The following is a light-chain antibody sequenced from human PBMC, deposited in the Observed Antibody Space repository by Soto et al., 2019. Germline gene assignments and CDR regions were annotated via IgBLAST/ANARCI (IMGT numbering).Light chain of an antibody. CDR1: QSVSSN. V-gene: IGKV3-15*01. CDR2: GAS. CDR3: QQYNNWPPFS. J-gene: IGKJ2*01. Sequence: EIVMTQSPATLSVSPGERATLSCRASQSVSSNLAWSQQNPGQAPRLPIYGASTRATGIPARFSGSGSGTVYTLTISSLQSEDFAVYYCQQYNNWPPFSFGQGTKREMK.